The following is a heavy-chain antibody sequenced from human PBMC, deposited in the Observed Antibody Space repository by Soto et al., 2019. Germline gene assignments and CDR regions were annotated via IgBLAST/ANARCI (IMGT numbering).Heavy chain of an antibody. V-gene: IGHV4-31*03. J-gene: IGHJ5*02. CDR3: ARTSTSPGDYGDYSWFDP. CDR2: IYYSGST. D-gene: IGHD4-17*01. CDR1: GGSISSGGYY. Sequence: QVQLQESGPGLVKPSQTLSLTCTVSGGSISSGGYYWSWIRQHPGKGLEWIGYIYYSGSTYYNPSLKSRVTISLDTSKNQYSLKLSSVTAADTAVYYCARTSTSPGDYGDYSWFDPWGQGTLVTVSS.